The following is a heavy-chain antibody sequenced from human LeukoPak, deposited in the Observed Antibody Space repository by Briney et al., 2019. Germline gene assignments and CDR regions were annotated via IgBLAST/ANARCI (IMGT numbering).Heavy chain of an antibody. V-gene: IGHV3-30-3*01. Sequence: AGGSLRLSCAASGFTFSNYTMHWVRQAPGKGLDWVAVISYDGTNKYYTDSVKGRFTISRDNSKNTLYLQMNSLRAEDTALYYCAKDSRYYDSSGTSFDYWGQGTLVTVSS. J-gene: IGHJ4*02. CDR2: ISYDGTNK. D-gene: IGHD3-22*01. CDR1: GFTFSNYT. CDR3: AKDSRYYDSSGTSFDY.